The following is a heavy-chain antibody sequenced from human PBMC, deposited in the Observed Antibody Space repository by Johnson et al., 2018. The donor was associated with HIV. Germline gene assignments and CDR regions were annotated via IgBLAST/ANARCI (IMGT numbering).Heavy chain of an antibody. Sequence: QVQLVESGGGVVQPGRSLRLSCAASGCTLRSYGMHRVRQAPGKGLEWVAVICCDGGHKYHADSVKGRFTISRDNSKNTLYLQMNSLRAEDTAVYYCAKWSIVGATFSDAFDIWGQGTMVTVSS. J-gene: IGHJ3*02. CDR2: ICCDGGHK. CDR1: GCTLRSYG. CDR3: AKWSIVGATFSDAFDI. D-gene: IGHD1-26*01. V-gene: IGHV3-33*06.